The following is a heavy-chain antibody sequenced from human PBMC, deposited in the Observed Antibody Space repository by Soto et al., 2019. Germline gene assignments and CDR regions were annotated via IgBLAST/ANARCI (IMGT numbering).Heavy chain of an antibody. V-gene: IGHV1-8*01. CDR1: GYTFTSYD. CDR2: MNPNSGNT. CDR3: ARPPSLGLGEKADY. Sequence: QVQLVQSGAEVKKPGASVKVSCEASGYTFTSYDINWVRQATGQGLEWMGWMNPNSGNTGYAQKFQGRVTMTRNTSISTAYMELSSLRAEDTAVYYCARPPSLGLGEKADYWGQGTLVTVSS. J-gene: IGHJ4*02. D-gene: IGHD3-10*01.